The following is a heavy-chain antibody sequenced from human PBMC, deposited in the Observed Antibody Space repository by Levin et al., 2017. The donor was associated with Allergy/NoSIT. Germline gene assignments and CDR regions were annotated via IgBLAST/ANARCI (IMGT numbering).Heavy chain of an antibody. V-gene: IGHV4-39*07. Sequence: SETLSLTCNVSGGSTSSSSFYWGWIRQPPGTGLEWIGSMYYSGSTYYNPSLNSRGTISVDTSKNQFSLKLSSVTAADTAVYYCARGFDHSGFPPGDWFDSWGQGTLVTVSS. CDR3: ARGFDHSGFPPGDWFDS. D-gene: IGHD3-22*01. J-gene: IGHJ5*01. CDR2: MYYSGST. CDR1: GGSTSSSSFY.